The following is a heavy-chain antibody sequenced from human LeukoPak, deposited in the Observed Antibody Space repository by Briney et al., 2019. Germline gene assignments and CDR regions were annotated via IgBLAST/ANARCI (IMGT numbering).Heavy chain of an antibody. CDR2: IIPILGIA. J-gene: IGHJ4*02. CDR3: ARKEEYCSSTSCYYFHY. D-gene: IGHD2-2*01. V-gene: IGHV1-69*04. CDR1: GGTFSSYA. Sequence: SVKVSCKASGGTFSSYAISWVRQAPGQGLEWMGRIIPILGIANYAQKFQGRVTITADKSTSTAYMELSSLRSDDTAVYYCARKEEYCSSTSCYYFHYWGQGTLVTVSS.